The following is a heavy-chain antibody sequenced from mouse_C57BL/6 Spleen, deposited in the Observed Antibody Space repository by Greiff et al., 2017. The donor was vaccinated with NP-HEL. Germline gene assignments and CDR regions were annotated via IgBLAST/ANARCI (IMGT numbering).Heavy chain of an antibody. CDR1: GYAFSNYW. CDR3: ARSQASWDVWYFDV. J-gene: IGHJ1*03. V-gene: IGHV1-80*01. CDR2: IYPGDGGT. Sequence: QVQLQQSGAELVKPGASVKISCKASGYAFSNYWMNWVKQRPGKGLEWIGQIYPGDGGTNYNGKFKGKATLTADKSSSTAYMQLSSLTSEDSAVYFCARSQASWDVWYFDVWGTGTTVTVSS. D-gene: IGHD4-1*01.